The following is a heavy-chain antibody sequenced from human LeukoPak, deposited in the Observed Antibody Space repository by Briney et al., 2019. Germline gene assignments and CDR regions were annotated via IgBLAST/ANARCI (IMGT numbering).Heavy chain of an antibody. J-gene: IGHJ4*02. V-gene: IGHV3-11*01. CDR2: ISSSGNTI. CDR3: AREGGLMVQGLGY. CDR1: GFTFSDYY. Sequence: GGSLRLSCAASGFTFSDYYMSWIRQAPGKGLEWVSYISSSGNTIYYADSVKDRFTVSRDNTKNSLSLQMNSLRAEDTAVYYCAREGGLMVQGLGYWGQGTRVTVSS. D-gene: IGHD3-10*01.